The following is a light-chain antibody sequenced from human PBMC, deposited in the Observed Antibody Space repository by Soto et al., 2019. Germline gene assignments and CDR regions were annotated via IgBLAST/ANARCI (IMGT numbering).Light chain of an antibody. CDR2: GAS. CDR1: QSVSSSY. J-gene: IGKJ1*01. Sequence: EIVLTQSPGTLSLSPGERATLSCRASQSVSSSYLAWYQQKPGQAPRLLIYGASSRATGIPDRFSGSGSGTDFTLTISRLEPEHFAVYYCQQYGRSPTTFGQGTKVDIK. V-gene: IGKV3-20*01. CDR3: QQYGRSPTT.